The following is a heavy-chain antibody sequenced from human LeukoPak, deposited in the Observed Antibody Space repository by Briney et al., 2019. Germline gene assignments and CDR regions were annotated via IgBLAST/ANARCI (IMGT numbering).Heavy chain of an antibody. CDR2: ISGSGGST. V-gene: IGHV3-23*01. D-gene: IGHD2-15*01. J-gene: IGHJ2*01. CDR1: GFTFSSYA. Sequence: GGSLRLSCAASGFTFSSYAMSWVRQAPGKGLEWVSAISGSGGSTYYADSVKGRFTISRDNSKNTLYLQMNSLRAEDKAVYYCAQAPPPGVVVAATPTRDWYFDLWGRGTLVTVSS. CDR3: AQAPPPGVVVAATPTRDWYFDL.